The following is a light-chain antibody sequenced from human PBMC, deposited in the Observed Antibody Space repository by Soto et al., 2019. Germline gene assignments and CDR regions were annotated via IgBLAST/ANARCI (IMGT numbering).Light chain of an antibody. Sequence: EIVLTQAPATLYLSPGERATLSCRASQSLSSYLAWYQQKPGQAPRLLIYDASNRTTGIPARFSGNGNGTDFTLTISSLEPEDFAVYYCQQRSNWPLTFGGGTKVEIK. V-gene: IGKV3-11*01. J-gene: IGKJ4*01. CDR2: DAS. CDR3: QQRSNWPLT. CDR1: QSLSSY.